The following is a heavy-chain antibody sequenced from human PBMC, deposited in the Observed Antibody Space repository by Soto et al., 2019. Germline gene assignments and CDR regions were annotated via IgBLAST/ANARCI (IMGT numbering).Heavy chain of an antibody. J-gene: IGHJ5*02. Sequence: ASVKVSCKASGYTFTSFFMHWVRQAPGQGLEWMGIINPRSGSTSYAQNFQGRVTMTRDTSTSTVYMDLSSLRSEDTAVYYCARDLTRIAATGTTSRDWFDPWGQGTLVTVSS. CDR2: INPRSGST. CDR1: GYTFTSFF. V-gene: IGHV1-46*01. CDR3: ARDLTRIAATGTTSRDWFDP. D-gene: IGHD6-13*01.